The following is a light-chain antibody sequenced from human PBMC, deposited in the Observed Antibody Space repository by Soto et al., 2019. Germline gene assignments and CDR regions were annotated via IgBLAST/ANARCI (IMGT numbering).Light chain of an antibody. CDR2: GAS. Sequence: DIQMTQSPSSLSASVGDRVTITCRASQDITFYLNWYQHKPGKAPNLLIYGASSLQGGVPSRFSGSGSGTDFTLTISSLHPEDFATYYCHQTYNPPRTFGRGTKVEI. CDR1: QDITFY. J-gene: IGKJ1*01. CDR3: HQTYNPPRT. V-gene: IGKV1-39*01.